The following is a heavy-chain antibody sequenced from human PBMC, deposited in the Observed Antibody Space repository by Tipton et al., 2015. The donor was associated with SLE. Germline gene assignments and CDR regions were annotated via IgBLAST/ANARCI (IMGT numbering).Heavy chain of an antibody. J-gene: IGHJ4*02. D-gene: IGHD1-26*01. CDR3: ARQSWGTGKWELHFDY. CDR2: INHRGNT. V-gene: IGHV4-34*01. CDR1: GFTVSSNY. Sequence: LRLSCAASGFTVSSNYMSWIRQPPGKGLEWIGEINHRGNTNYNPSLKSRVTISVDTSKNQFSLKLSSVTAADTAVYYCARQSWGTGKWELHFDYWGQGTLVTVSS.